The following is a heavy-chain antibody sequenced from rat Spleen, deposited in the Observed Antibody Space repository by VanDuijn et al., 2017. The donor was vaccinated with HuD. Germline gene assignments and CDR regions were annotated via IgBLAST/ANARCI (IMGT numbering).Heavy chain of an antibody. D-gene: IGHD1-12*01. V-gene: IGHV5-31*01. Sequence: EVQLVESGGGLVQPGRSLKLSCVASGFTFSNYWMTWIRHAPGKGLEWVASITHTGGSTYYPDSVKCRFTISRDNAKSTLYLQMNSLSSEDTATYYCTPYEGGSAYWGQGTLVTVSS. J-gene: IGHJ3*01. CDR1: GFTFSNYW. CDR2: ITHTGGST. CDR3: TPYEGGSAY.